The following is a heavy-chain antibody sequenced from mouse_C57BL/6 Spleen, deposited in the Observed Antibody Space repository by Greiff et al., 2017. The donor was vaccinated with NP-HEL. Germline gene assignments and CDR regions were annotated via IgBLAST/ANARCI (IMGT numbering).Heavy chain of an antibody. J-gene: IGHJ2*01. CDR2: IYPGDGDT. CDR1: GYAFSSSW. V-gene: IGHV1-82*01. Sequence: QVQLQQSGPELVQPGASVKISCKASGYAFSSSWMNWVKQRPGKGLEWIGRIYPGDGDTNYNGKFKGKATLTADKSSSTAYMQLSSLTSEDSAVYVCARSDSPYYLDYWGQGTTLTVSS. D-gene: IGHD3-2*01. CDR3: ARSDSPYYLDY.